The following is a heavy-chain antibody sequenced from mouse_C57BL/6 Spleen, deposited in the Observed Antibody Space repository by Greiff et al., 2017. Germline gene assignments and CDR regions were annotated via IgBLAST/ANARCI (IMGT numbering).Heavy chain of an antibody. D-gene: IGHD1-1*01. J-gene: IGHJ2*01. CDR1: GYTFTDYY. CDR2: INPNNGGT. Sequence: VHVKQSGPELVKPGASVKISCKASGYTFTDYYMNWVKQSHGKSLEWIGDINPNNGGTSYNQKFKGKATLTVDKSSSTAYLELRSLTSEDSAVYYCARGSGSSYGNFAYWGQGTTLTVSS. V-gene: IGHV1-26*01. CDR3: ARGSGSSYGNFAY.